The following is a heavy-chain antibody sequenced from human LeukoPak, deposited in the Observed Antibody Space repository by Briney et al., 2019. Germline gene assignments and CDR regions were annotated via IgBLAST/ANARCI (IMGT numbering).Heavy chain of an antibody. D-gene: IGHD3-10*01. CDR3: AKVGGYYGSGIFDY. CDR1: GFSFSSYA. J-gene: IGHJ4*02. CDR2: ISGSGGST. V-gene: IGHV3-23*01. Sequence: PGGSLRLSCAASGFSFSSYAMSWVRQAPGKGLEWVSAISGSGGSTYYADSVKGRFTISRDNSKNTLYLQMNSLRAEDTAVYYCAKVGGYYGSGIFDYWGQGTLVTVSS.